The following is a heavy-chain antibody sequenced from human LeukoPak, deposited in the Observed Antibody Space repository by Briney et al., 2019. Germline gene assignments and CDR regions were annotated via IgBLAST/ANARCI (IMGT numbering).Heavy chain of an antibody. CDR1: GFNFSTYA. V-gene: IGHV3-48*04. CDR2: ISSSSSTI. CDR3: ARHSIAPGGIDAFDI. Sequence: GGSLRLSCAASGFNFSTYALSWVRQAPGKGLEWVSYISSSSSTIYYADSVKGRFTISRDNAKNSLYLQMNSLRAEDTAVYYCARHSIAPGGIDAFDIWGQGTLVTVSS. J-gene: IGHJ3*02. D-gene: IGHD6-13*01.